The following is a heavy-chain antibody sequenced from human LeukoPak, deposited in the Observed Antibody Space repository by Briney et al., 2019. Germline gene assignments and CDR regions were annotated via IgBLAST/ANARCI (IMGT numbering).Heavy chain of an antibody. CDR3: TRESYYGSR. CDR2: INHSGST. D-gene: IGHD3-22*01. CDR1: GGSFSGYY. Sequence: ASETLSLTCAVYGGSFSGYYWSWIRQPPGKGLEWIGEINHSGSTNYNPSLKSRVTISVDTSKNQFSLKLSSVTAADTAVYYCTRESYYGSRWGQGTLVTVSS. V-gene: IGHV4-34*01. J-gene: IGHJ4*02.